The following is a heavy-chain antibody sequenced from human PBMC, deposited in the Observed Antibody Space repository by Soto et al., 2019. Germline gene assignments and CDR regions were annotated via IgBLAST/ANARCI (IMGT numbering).Heavy chain of an antibody. CDR3: ARGKIAAAGWENNWFDP. D-gene: IGHD6-13*01. V-gene: IGHV1-69*06. CDR2: IIPIFGTA. J-gene: IGHJ5*02. Sequence: ASVKVSCKVSGGTFSSYAISWVRQAPGQGLEWMGGIIPIFGTANYAQKFQGRVTITADKSTSTAYMELSSLRSEDTAVYYCARGKIAAAGWENNWFDPWGQGTLVTVSS. CDR1: GGTFSSYA.